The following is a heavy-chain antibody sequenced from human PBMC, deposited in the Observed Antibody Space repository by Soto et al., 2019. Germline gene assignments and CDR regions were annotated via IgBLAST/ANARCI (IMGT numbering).Heavy chain of an antibody. CDR1: GGSITRNNHY. V-gene: IGHV4-39*01. CDR2: ILYSGNT. D-gene: IGHD6-19*01. J-gene: IGHJ4*02. Sequence: QLQLQQSGPCLVKPSETLSLTCFVSGGSITRNNHYWGWIRQSPGKGLEWIGSILYSGNTNYNPSLKRRVTLSVGTSMNQFSLTMTSVTAADTALYYCARLGSSGWYQGSYFDYWGQGTLVTVSS. CDR3: ARLGSSGWYQGSYFDY.